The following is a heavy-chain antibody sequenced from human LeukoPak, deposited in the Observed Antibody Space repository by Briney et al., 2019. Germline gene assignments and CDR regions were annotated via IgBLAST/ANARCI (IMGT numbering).Heavy chain of an antibody. CDR1: GDSVSTNCGA. J-gene: IGHJ4*02. CDR3: ATRGD. V-gene: IGHV6-1*01. CDR2: TYYRSKWYN. Sequence: SQTLSLTCAISGDSVSTNCGAWNWIRQSPSRGLEWLGRTYYRSKWYNDYAVSVKSRITINPDTSKNQFSLKLTSVTAADTAVYYCATRGDWGQGTLVTVSS.